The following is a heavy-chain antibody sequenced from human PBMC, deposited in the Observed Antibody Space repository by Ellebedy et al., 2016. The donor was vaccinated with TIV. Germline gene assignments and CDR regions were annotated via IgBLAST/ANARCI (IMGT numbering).Heavy chain of an antibody. CDR1: GGSISSSSYY. Sequence: SETLSLTXTVSGGSISSSSYYWGWIRQPPGKGLEWIGSIYYSGSTYYNPSLKSRVTISVDTSKNQFSLKLSSVTAADTAVYYCARVDWLLYYFDYWGQGTLVTVSS. CDR2: IYYSGST. D-gene: IGHD3-9*01. J-gene: IGHJ4*02. V-gene: IGHV4-39*07. CDR3: ARVDWLLYYFDY.